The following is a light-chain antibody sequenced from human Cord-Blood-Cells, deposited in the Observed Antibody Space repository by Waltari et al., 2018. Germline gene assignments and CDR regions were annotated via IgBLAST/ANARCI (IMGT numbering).Light chain of an antibody. J-gene: IGLJ3*02. CDR1: SSDVGGYNY. Sequence: QSALTQPASVSGSPGQSITIPCSGTSSDVGGYNYVSWYQQHPGKAPKLMIYDVSNRPSGVSNRFSGSKSVNTASLTISGLQAEDEADYYCSSYTSSSTWVFGGGTKLTVL. CDR3: SSYTSSSTWV. CDR2: DVS. V-gene: IGLV2-14*01.